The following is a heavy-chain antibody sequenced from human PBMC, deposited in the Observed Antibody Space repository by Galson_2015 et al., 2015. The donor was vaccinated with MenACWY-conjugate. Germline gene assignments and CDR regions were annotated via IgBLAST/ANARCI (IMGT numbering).Heavy chain of an antibody. V-gene: IGHV1-46*01. CDR3: ARGGQYYYGSGSYYPYYFDY. CDR2: INPSGGST. J-gene: IGHJ4*02. Sequence: SVKVSCKASGYTFTSYYMHWVRQAPGQGLEWMGIINPSGGSTSYAQKFQGRVTTTRDTSTSTVYMELSSLRSEDAAVYYCARGGQYYYGSGSYYPYYFDYWGQGTLVTVSS. D-gene: IGHD3-10*01. CDR1: GYTFTSYY.